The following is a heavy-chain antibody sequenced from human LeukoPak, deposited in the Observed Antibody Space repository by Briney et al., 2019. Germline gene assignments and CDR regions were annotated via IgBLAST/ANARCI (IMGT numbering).Heavy chain of an antibody. J-gene: IGHJ3*02. V-gene: IGHV3-21*01. D-gene: IGHD2-2*03. CDR3: ARDLDIAGAFDI. CDR1: GFTFSSYS. CDR2: ISSSSSYI. Sequence: GGSLRLSCAASGFTFSSYSMNWVRQAPGKGLEWVSSISSSSSYIYYADSVKGRFTISGDNAKNSLYLQMNSLRAEDTAVYYCARDLDIAGAFDIWGQGTMVTVSS.